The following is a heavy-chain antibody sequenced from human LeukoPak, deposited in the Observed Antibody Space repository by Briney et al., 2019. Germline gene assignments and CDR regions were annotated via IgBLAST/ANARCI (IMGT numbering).Heavy chain of an antibody. CDR3: ARDLIDQNWFDP. Sequence: GGSLRLSCTASGFTLSSYEMSWIRQAPGKGLEWVSSIDYSGGSTYYADSVKGRFTISRDNAKNSLYLQMNSLRAEDTAVYYCARDLIDQNWFDPWGQGTLVTVSS. CDR2: IDYSGGST. CDR1: GFTLSSYE. J-gene: IGHJ5*02. V-gene: IGHV3-48*03. D-gene: IGHD2-8*01.